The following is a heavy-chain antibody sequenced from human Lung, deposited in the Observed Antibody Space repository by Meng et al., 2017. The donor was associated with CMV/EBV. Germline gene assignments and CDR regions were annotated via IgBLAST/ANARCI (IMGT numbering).Heavy chain of an antibody. CDR1: GYSFTNYW. Sequence: GGSLRLXCKGSGYSFTNYWIGWVRQMPGKGLEWMGIIYPGDSDTRYSPSFQGQVTISADKSINTAYLQWRSLKASDTAMYYCARQGGYAEGGSDYWGQGTLVTVSS. J-gene: IGHJ4*02. V-gene: IGHV5-51*01. D-gene: IGHD5-12*01. CDR3: ARQGGYAEGGSDY. CDR2: IYPGDSDT.